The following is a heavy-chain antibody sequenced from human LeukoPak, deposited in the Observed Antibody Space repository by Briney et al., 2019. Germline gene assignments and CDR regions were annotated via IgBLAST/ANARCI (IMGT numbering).Heavy chain of an antibody. CDR2: ISGSGGST. CDR3: AKDMQIAVAPFDY. J-gene: IGHJ4*02. CDR1: GFTFSNYA. V-gene: IGHV3-23*01. Sequence: GGSLRLSCAASGFTFSNYAMSWACQAPGKGLEWVSAISGSGGSTYHAASVKGRFTISRDNSKNTLYLQMNSLGAEDTAIYYCAKDMQIAVAPFDYWGQGTLVTVSS. D-gene: IGHD6-19*01.